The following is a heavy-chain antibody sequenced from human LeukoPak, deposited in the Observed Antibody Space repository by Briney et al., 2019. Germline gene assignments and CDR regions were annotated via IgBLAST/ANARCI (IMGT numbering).Heavy chain of an antibody. D-gene: IGHD6-13*01. CDR3: ARVGTAGEDSSSWYDFDY. J-gene: IGHJ4*02. CDR1: GYTFTGYY. CDR2: INPNSGGT. Sequence: ASVKVSCKASGYTFTGYYMHWVRQAPGQGREWMGWINPNSGGTNYAQKFQGRVTMTRDTSISTAYMELSRLRSDDTAVYYCARVGTAGEDSSSWYDFDYWGQGTLVTVSS. V-gene: IGHV1-2*02.